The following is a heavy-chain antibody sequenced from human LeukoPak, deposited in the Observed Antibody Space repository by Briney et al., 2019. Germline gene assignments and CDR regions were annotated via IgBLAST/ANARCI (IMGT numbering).Heavy chain of an antibody. CDR1: GVSVSSNSAA. CDR3: ARALGRLFNYFDY. V-gene: IGHV6-1*01. J-gene: IGHJ4*02. CDR2: TYYRSKWYN. Sequence: SQTLSLTRAIFGVSVSSNSAAWNWIRQSPSRGLEWLGRTYYRSKWYNDYAVSVKSRITINPDTSKNQFSLQLNSVTPEDTAVYYCARALGRLFNYFDYWGQGTLVTVSS. D-gene: IGHD7-27*01.